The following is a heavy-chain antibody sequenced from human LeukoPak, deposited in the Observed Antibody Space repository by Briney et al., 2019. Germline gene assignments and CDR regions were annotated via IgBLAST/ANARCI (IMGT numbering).Heavy chain of an antibody. CDR3: ARDSLGYCSGGSCYSGAFDI. D-gene: IGHD2-15*01. V-gene: IGHV1-69*05. Sequence: SVKVSCKASGGTFSSYAISWVRQAPGQGLEWMGRIIPIFGTANYAQKFQGRVTITTDESTSTAHMELSSLRSEDTAVYYCARDSLGYCSGGSCYSGAFDIWGQGTMVTVSS. J-gene: IGHJ3*02. CDR1: GGTFSSYA. CDR2: IIPIFGTA.